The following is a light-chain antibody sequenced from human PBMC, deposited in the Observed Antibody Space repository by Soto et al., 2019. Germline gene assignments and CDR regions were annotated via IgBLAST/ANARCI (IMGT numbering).Light chain of an antibody. CDR1: QSVDSTF. CDR2: GAS. J-gene: IGKJ1*01. Sequence: EVVLTQSPGSLSLSPGQRATLSCRASQSVDSTFFAWYQKKPGQAPRLLIYGASKRATGIPDRFSGSGSGTDFTLIISRLEPEDFAVYYCHQYMSSLTFGQGTKVEIK. V-gene: IGKV3-20*01. CDR3: HQYMSSLT.